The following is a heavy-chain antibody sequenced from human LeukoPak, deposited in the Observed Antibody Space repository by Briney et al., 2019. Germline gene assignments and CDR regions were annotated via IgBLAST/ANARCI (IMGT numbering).Heavy chain of an antibody. Sequence: GGSLRLSCAASGFTFSRYWMSWVRQAPGKGLEWVANIKQDGSEKYYVDSVKGRFTISRDNAKNSLYLQMNSLRAEDTAVYYCARVSSSWGRKNFDYWGQGTLVTVSS. CDR2: IKQDGSEK. CDR1: GFTFSRYW. CDR3: ARVSSSWGRKNFDY. J-gene: IGHJ4*02. D-gene: IGHD6-13*01. V-gene: IGHV3-7*01.